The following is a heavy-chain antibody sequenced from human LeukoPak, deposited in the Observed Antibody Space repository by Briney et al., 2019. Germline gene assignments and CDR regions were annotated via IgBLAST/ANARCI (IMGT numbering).Heavy chain of an antibody. CDR2: ISSSSTI. CDR1: GFTFSSYS. CDR3: GRDLDSSSSGYFQH. J-gene: IGHJ1*01. Sequence: PGGSLRLSCAASGFTFSSYSMNWVRQAPGKGLEWVSYISSSSTIYYADSVKGRFTISRDNAKNSLYLQMNSLRAEDTAVYYCGRDLDSSSSGYFQHWGQGTLVTVSS. V-gene: IGHV3-48*01. D-gene: IGHD6-6*01.